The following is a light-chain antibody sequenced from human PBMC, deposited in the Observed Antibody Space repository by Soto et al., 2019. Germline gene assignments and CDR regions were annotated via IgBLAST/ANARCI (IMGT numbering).Light chain of an antibody. CDR2: EVS. V-gene: IGLV2-14*01. CDR1: SSDVGGYNY. Sequence: QSALAQPASVSGSPGQSIPISCTGTSSDVGGYNYVSWYQQHPGKAPKLLISEVSIRPSGVSDRFSGSKSGNTASLTISGLQTEDEADYYCSSFTSAYTFVFGSGTQLTVL. J-gene: IGLJ7*01. CDR3: SSFTSAYTFV.